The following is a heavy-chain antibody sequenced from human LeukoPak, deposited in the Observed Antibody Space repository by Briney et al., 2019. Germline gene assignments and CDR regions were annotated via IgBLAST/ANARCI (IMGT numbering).Heavy chain of an antibody. CDR1: GFTFSTYE. V-gene: IGHV3-48*03. D-gene: IGHD2-21*02. Sequence: GGSLRLSCAASGFTFSTYEMNWVRQAPGKGLEWVSYITDSGRTIYYADSVKGRFTISRDNAKNPLFLQMNSLRAEDTAVYYCARGEVVTASLPDYFYYYMDVWGKGTTVTISS. J-gene: IGHJ6*03. CDR3: ARGEVVTASLPDYFYYYMDV. CDR2: ITDSGRTI.